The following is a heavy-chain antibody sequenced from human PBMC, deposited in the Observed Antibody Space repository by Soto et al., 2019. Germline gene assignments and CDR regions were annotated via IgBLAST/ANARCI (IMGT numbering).Heavy chain of an antibody. Sequence: GGSLRLSCAASGFTFSSYAMHWVRQAPGKGLEWVAVISYDGSNKYYADSVKGRFTISRDNSKNTLYLQMNSLRAEDTAVYYCARDLFNQYYDILPGYYLDYWGQGTLVTVSS. D-gene: IGHD3-9*01. CDR1: GFTFSSYA. CDR2: ISYDGSNK. V-gene: IGHV3-30-3*01. CDR3: ARDLFNQYYDILPGYYLDY. J-gene: IGHJ4*02.